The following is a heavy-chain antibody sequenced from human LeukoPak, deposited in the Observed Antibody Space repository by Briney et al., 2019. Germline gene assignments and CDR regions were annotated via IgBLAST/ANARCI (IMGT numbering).Heavy chain of an antibody. CDR1: GGSISSYY. D-gene: IGHD1-26*01. Sequence: SETLSLTCTVSGGSISSYYWSWIRQPPGKGLEWIGYIYYSGSTNYNPSLKSRVTISVDTSKNQFSLKLSSVTAADTAVYYCATDGDSGSYSRAFDIWGQGTMVTVSS. CDR3: ATDGDSGSYSRAFDI. CDR2: IYYSGST. V-gene: IGHV4-59*01. J-gene: IGHJ3*02.